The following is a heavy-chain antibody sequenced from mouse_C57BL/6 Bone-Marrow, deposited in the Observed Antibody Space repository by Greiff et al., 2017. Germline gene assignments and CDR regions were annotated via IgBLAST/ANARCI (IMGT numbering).Heavy chain of an antibody. J-gene: IGHJ2*01. CDR3: ASQIPSSTTGY. CDR1: GFTFSSYG. Sequence: EVKLVESGGDLVKPGGSLKLSCAASGFTFSSYGMSWVRQTPDKRLEWVATISSGGSYTYYPDSVKGRFTISRDNAKNTLYLQMSSLKSEDTAMYYCASQIPSSTTGYWGQGTTLTVSS. D-gene: IGHD1-1*01. CDR2: ISSGGSYT. V-gene: IGHV5-6*01.